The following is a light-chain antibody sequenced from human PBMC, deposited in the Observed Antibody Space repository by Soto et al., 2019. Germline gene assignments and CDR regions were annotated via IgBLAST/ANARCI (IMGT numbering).Light chain of an antibody. CDR2: EVS. J-gene: IGLJ1*01. CDR1: SSDVGGYNY. V-gene: IGLV2-14*01. CDR3: SSYTSSSSYV. Sequence: QSVLTQPASVSGSPGQSITISCTGTSSDVGGYNYVSWYQQHTGKAPKLMIYEVSNRPSGASNRFSGSKSGNTASLTISGLQAEDEADYYCSSYTSSSSYVFGTGTRSPS.